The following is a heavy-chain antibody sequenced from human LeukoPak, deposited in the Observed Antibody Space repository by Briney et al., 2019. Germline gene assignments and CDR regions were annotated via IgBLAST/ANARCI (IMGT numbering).Heavy chain of an antibody. J-gene: IGHJ5*02. Sequence: ASVKVSCKASGYTFTSYGIRWVRQAPGQGLEWMGWISAYNGNTNYAQKLQGRVTMTTDTSTSTAYMELRSLRSDDTAVYYCARDLRYCSSTSCYAGSRRGWFDPWGQGTLVTVSS. CDR2: ISAYNGNT. CDR3: ARDLRYCSSTSCYAGSRRGWFDP. D-gene: IGHD2-2*01. CDR1: GYTFTSYG. V-gene: IGHV1-18*01.